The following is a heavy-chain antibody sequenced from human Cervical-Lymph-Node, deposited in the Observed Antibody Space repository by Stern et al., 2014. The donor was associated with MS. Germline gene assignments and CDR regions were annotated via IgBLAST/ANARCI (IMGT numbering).Heavy chain of an antibody. CDR1: GGAVSDYY. D-gene: IGHD2-21*02. Sequence: VQLLESGPGLVKPSETLSLTCTVSGGAVSDYYWTWIRQRPGKGLERIGYISDTGTTNYNPSLHSRVTITLDTSQNQVSLRLRSVTAADTAVYYCARDPSTTASDWFFDLWGRGSLVTVSS. J-gene: IGHJ2*01. CDR3: ARDPSTTASDWFFDL. V-gene: IGHV4-59*02. CDR2: ISDTGTT.